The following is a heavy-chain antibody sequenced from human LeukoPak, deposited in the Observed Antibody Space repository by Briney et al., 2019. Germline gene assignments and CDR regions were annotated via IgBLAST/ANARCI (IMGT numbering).Heavy chain of an antibody. CDR3: ARDPAYGGYEGSFDY. V-gene: IGHV4-59*01. CDR1: DDSISTYC. J-gene: IGHJ4*02. Sequence: PSETLSLTCTVSDDSISTYCWSWIRQPPGKGLEWIGYLYYTGYTKYNPSLKSRVTISLGTSKNQFSLKLTSVTAADTAVYYCARDPAYGGYEGSFDYWGQGVLVTVSS. CDR2: LYYTGYT. D-gene: IGHD5-12*01.